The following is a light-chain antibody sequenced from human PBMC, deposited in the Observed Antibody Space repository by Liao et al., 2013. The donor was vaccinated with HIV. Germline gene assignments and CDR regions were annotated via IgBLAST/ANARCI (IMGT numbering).Light chain of an antibody. CDR3: QAWDRNTAI. CDR1: KLGDKY. J-gene: IGLJ2*01. Sequence: SYEVTQPPSVSVSPGQTATITCSGDKLGDKYACWFQQKPGQSPVMVIYQDIKRPSGIPERFSGSNSGNTATLTISGTQPMDEAVYYCQAWDRNTAIFGGGTKLTVL. V-gene: IGLV3-1*01. CDR2: QDI.